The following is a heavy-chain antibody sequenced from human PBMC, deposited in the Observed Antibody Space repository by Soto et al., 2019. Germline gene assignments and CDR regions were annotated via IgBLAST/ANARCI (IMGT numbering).Heavy chain of an antibody. D-gene: IGHD1-26*01. CDR2: IIPIFGTA. CDR3: AGEGGVGATTGWD. Sequence: QVQLVQSGAEVKKPGSSVKVSCKASGGTFSSYAISWVRQAPGQGLEWMGGIIPIFGTANYAQKFQGRVTITGDIPTSPAYRGRSSLSSGDTAVYFWAGEGGVGATTGWDWGQGTLVTVSS. CDR1: GGTFSSYA. V-gene: IGHV1-69*06. J-gene: IGHJ4*02.